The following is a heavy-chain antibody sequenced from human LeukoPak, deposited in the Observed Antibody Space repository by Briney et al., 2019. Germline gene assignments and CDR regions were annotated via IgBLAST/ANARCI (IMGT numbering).Heavy chain of an antibody. V-gene: IGHV1-69*04. J-gene: IGHJ4*02. Sequence: SVKVSCKASGGTFSSYAISWVRQAPGQGLEWMGRIIPILGIANYAQKFQGRVTITADKSTSTAYMELSSLRSEDTAVYYCARGRKMATINEDYFDYWGQGTLVTVSS. D-gene: IGHD5-24*01. CDR1: GGTFSSYA. CDR3: ARGRKMATINEDYFDY. CDR2: IIPILGIA.